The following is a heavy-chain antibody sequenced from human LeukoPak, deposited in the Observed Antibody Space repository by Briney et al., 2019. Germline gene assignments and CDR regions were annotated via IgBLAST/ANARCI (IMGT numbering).Heavy chain of an antibody. CDR1: GFTFSDYY. CDR3: ARGYYDSSGYTIGFDY. D-gene: IGHD3-22*01. J-gene: IGHJ4*02. CDR2: ISSSGSTI. Sequence: PGGPLRLSCAASGFTFSDYYMSWIRQAPGKGLEWVSYISSSGSTIYYADSVKGRFTISRDNAKNSLYLQMNSLRAEDTAVYYCARGYYDSSGYTIGFDYWGQGTLVTVSS. V-gene: IGHV3-11*01.